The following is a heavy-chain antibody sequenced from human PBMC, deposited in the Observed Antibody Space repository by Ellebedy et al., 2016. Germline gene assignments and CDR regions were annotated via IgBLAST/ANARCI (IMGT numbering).Heavy chain of an antibody. D-gene: IGHD6-19*01. Sequence: RGSLRLSCAASGFTFSSYWMHWVRQAPGKGLVWVSRINSDGSSTSYADSVKGRFTISRDNAKNTLYLQMNSLRAEDTAVYYCARRTEGGTGFQHWGQGTLVTVSS. J-gene: IGHJ1*01. CDR2: INSDGSST. V-gene: IGHV3-74*01. CDR3: ARRTEGGTGFQH. CDR1: GFTFSSYW.